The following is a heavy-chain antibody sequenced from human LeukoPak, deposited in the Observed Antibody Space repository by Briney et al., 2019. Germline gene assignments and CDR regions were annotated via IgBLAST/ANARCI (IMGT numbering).Heavy chain of an antibody. J-gene: IGHJ4*02. D-gene: IGHD1-26*01. CDR3: ARDGSGSYLTFDY. Sequence: GRSLRLSCAASGFTFSSYGMHWVRQAPGKGLGWVAVIWYDGSNKYYADSVKGRFTISRDNSKNTLYLQMNSLRAEDTAVYYCARDGSGSYLTFDYWGQGTLVTVSS. CDR2: IWYDGSNK. CDR1: GFTFSSYG. V-gene: IGHV3-33*01.